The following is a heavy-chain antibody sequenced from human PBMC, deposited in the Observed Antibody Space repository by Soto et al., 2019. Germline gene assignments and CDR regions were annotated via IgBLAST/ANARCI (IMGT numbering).Heavy chain of an antibody. Sequence: SETLSLTCAVSGGAISSSNWWSWVRQPPGKGLEWIGEIYHSGSTNYNPSLKSRVTISVVKAKNKFSIKLSSVTAADTAVYYCPTIILGYCSSTSCYAYDIWGQGTMVTVSS. CDR1: GGAISSSNW. V-gene: IGHV4-4*02. CDR3: PTIILGYCSSTSCYAYDI. J-gene: IGHJ3*02. D-gene: IGHD2-2*01. CDR2: IYHSGST.